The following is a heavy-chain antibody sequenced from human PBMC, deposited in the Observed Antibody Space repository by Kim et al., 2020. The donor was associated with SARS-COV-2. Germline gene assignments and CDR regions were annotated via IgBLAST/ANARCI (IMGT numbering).Heavy chain of an antibody. J-gene: IGHJ4*02. CDR1: GFTFSSYW. D-gene: IGHD6-6*01. Sequence: GGSLRLSCAASGFTFSSYWMSWVRQAPGKGLEWVANIKEDGSQIYYVGSVKGRFTISRDNAKNSVYVQMNSLRAEDTAVYYCARIGYRSSSFDFWGQGTLVTVSS. V-gene: IGHV3-7*01. CDR3: ARIGYRSSSFDF. CDR2: IKEDGSQI.